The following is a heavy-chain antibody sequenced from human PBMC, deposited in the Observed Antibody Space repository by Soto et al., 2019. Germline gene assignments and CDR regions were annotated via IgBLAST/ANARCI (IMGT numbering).Heavy chain of an antibody. V-gene: IGHV5-51*01. Sequence: GESLKISCEGVRYSFTYYWIAWVRQMPGKGPQWLGTIYPGDSDMRYSPSFRGQVTMSVDKCSNTAYLQWGSLTASGTAKYYCARLSREFWSGCDYWRQGTLGAVCS. D-gene: IGHD3-3*01. CDR3: ARLSREFWSGCDY. CDR2: IYPGDSDM. J-gene: IGHJ4*02. CDR1: RYSFTYYW.